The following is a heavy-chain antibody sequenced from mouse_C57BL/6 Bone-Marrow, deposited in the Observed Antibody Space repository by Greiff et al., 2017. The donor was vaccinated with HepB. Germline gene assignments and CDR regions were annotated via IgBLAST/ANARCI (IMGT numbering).Heavy chain of an antibody. CDR3: ARRGGSSYGYWYFDV. Sequence: VQWVESGPGLVQPSQSLSITCTVSGFSFTSYGVHWVRQSPGKGLEWLGVIWSGGSTDYNAAFISRLSISKDNSKSQVFFKMNSLQADDTAIYYCARRGGSSYGYWYFDVWGTGTTVTVSS. D-gene: IGHD1-1*01. CDR2: IWSGGST. CDR1: GFSFTSYG. J-gene: IGHJ1*03. V-gene: IGHV2-2*01.